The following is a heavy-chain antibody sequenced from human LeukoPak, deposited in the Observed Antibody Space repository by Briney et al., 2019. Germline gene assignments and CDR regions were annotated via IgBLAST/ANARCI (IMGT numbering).Heavy chain of an antibody. Sequence: PGGSLRLSCAASGFTFDDYAMHWVRQAPGKGLEWVSGISWNSGSIGYADSVKGRFTISRDNAKNSLYLQMNSLRAEDMALYYCAKLAAPTRDDAFDIWGQGTMVTVSS. CDR1: GFTFDDYA. J-gene: IGHJ3*02. V-gene: IGHV3-9*03. CDR3: AKLAAPTRDDAFDI. CDR2: ISWNSGSI. D-gene: IGHD6-6*01.